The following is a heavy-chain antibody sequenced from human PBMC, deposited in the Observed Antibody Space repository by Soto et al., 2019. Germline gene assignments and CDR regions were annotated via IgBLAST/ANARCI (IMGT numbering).Heavy chain of an antibody. J-gene: IGHJ3*02. Sequence: SGPTLVKPTQTLTLTCTFSGFSLSTSGVGVGWIRQPPGKALEWLALIYWDDDKRYSPSLKSRLTITKDTSKNQVVLTMTNMDPVDTATYYCARPLEYSGYDQALAFDIWGQGTMVTVSS. V-gene: IGHV2-5*02. CDR2: IYWDDDK. D-gene: IGHD5-12*01. CDR1: GFSLSTSGVG. CDR3: ARPLEYSGYDQALAFDI.